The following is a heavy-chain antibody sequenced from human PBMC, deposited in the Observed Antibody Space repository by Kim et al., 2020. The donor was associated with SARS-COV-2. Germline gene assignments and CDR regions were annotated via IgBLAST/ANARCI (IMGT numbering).Heavy chain of an antibody. J-gene: IGHJ5*02. Sequence: SETLSLTCTVSGGSISSYYWSWIRQPPGKGLEWIGYIYYSGSTNYNPSLKSRVTISVDTSKNQFSLKLSSVTAADTAVYYCARYKGYYGSGSYLDWFDPWGQGTLVTVSS. V-gene: IGHV4-59*08. CDR2: IYYSGST. CDR3: ARYKGYYGSGSYLDWFDP. D-gene: IGHD3-10*01. CDR1: GGSISSYY.